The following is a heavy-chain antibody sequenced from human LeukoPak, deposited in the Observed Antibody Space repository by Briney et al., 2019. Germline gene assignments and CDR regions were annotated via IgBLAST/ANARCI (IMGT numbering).Heavy chain of an antibody. CDR3: ARVGSYCSSTSCYEVNDAFDI. CDR1: GGSISSSNYY. D-gene: IGHD2-2*01. V-gene: IGHV4-39*07. Sequence: PSETLSLTCTVSGGSISSSNYYWGWIRQPPGKGLEWIGYIFNSGSTYYNPSLKSRVTILVDTSKSQFSLKLSSVTAADTAVYYCARVGSYCSSTSCYEVNDAFDIWGQGTMVTVSS. J-gene: IGHJ3*02. CDR2: IFNSGST.